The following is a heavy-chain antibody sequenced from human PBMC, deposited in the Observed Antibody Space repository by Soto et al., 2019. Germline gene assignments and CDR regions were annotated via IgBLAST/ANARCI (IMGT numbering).Heavy chain of an antibody. V-gene: IGHV4-31*03. Sequence: PSETLSLTCTVSGGSISSGGYYWSWIRQHPGKGLEWIGYIYYSGSTYYNPSLKSRVTISVDTSKNQFSLKLSSVTAADTAVYYCARAGRDFWSGPTYYYGMDVWGQGTTVTVSS. CDR1: GGSISSGGYY. CDR3: ARAGRDFWSGPTYYYGMDV. D-gene: IGHD3-3*01. CDR2: IYYSGST. J-gene: IGHJ6*02.